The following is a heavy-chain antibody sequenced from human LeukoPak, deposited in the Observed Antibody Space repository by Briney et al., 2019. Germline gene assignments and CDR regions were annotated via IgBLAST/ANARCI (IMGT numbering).Heavy chain of an antibody. J-gene: IGHJ4*02. CDR3: ARRSWGTGWPQDY. CDR2: IDPSDSYP. Sequence: GGSLKISCKASGYSFTSYWISWVRQMPGKGLEWMGRIDPSDSYPYYSPSFQGHVTISADKSISTTYLQWSSLKASDTAMYYCARRSWGTGWPQDYWGQGTLVIVSS. D-gene: IGHD6-19*01. V-gene: IGHV5-10-1*01. CDR1: GYSFTSYW.